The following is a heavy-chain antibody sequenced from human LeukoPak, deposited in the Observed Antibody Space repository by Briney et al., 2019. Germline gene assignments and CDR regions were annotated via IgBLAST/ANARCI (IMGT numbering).Heavy chain of an antibody. V-gene: IGHV3-23*01. J-gene: IGHJ5*02. CDR2: ISGSGGST. CDR3: AKARARIAVAGSGS. D-gene: IGHD6-19*01. Sequence: GGSLRLSCAASGFTVSSNYMSWVRQAPGKGLEWVSAISGSGGSTYYADSVKGRFTISRDNSKNTLYLQMNSLRAEDTAVYYCAKARARIAVAGSGSWGQGTLVTVSS. CDR1: GFTVSSNY.